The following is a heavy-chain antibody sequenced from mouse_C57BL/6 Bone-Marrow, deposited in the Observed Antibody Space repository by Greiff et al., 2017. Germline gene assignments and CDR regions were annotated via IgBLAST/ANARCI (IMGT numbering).Heavy chain of an antibody. CDR2: IDTNRGGT. J-gene: IGHJ4*01. V-gene: IGHV1-72*01. CDR3: ARWRGYYAMDY. CDR1: GYTFTSYW. Sequence: VQLQQPGAELVKPGASVKLSCKASGYTFTSYWMHWVKQRPGRGLAWIGRIDTNRGGTKYNEKFKRKATLTVDKPSSTAYMQLSSLTSEDSAVYYCARWRGYYAMDYWGQGTSVTVSS.